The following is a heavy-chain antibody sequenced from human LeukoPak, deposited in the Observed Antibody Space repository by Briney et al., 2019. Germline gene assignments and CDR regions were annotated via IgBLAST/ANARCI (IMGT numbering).Heavy chain of an antibody. J-gene: IGHJ1*01. CDR2: FDPEDGET. V-gene: IGHV1-24*01. Sequence: ASVKVSCKVSEYTLTELFMHWVRQAPGKGLEWMGGFDPEDGETIYAQKFQGRVTMTEDTSTDTAYMELSSLRSEDTAMYYCATVSCYYDSSGYQGYFQHWGQGTLVTVSS. D-gene: IGHD3-22*01. CDR1: EYTLTELF. CDR3: ATVSCYYDSSGYQGYFQH.